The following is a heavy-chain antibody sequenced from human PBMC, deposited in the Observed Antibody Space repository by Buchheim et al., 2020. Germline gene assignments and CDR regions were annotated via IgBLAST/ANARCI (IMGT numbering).Heavy chain of an antibody. J-gene: IGHJ4*02. CDR1: GFTFSSYA. D-gene: IGHD3-10*01. CDR2: ISGSVGSP. V-gene: IGHV3-23*01. CDR3: AKDKSMVREPYYFDY. Sequence: EVQLLESGGGLVQPGGSLRLSCAASGFTFSSYAMSWVRQAPGKGLEWVSAISGSVGSPYYAASVKARFPISRDNSKNTLYLQMNSLRAEDTAVYYCAKDKSMVREPYYFDYWGQGTL.